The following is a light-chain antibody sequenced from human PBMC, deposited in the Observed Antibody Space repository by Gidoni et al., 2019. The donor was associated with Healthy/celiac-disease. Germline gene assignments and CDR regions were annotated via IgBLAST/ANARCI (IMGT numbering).Light chain of an antibody. CDR2: DAS. CDR3: QQRSNWPPYT. V-gene: IGKV3-11*01. CDR1: QSVSSY. J-gene: IGKJ2*01. Sequence: EIVLTQSPATLSLSPGERATLSCRASQSVSSYLAWYQQKPGQAPRLLIYDASNRATGIPARFSGSGSGTDVTLTIISLEPEDFAVYYCQQRSNWPPYTFGQXTKLEIK.